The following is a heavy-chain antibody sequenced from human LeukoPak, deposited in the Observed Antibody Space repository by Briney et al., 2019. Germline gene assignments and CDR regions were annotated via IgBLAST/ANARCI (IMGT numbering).Heavy chain of an antibody. Sequence: GGSLRLSCAASGFTFSIDRMYTVRQAPGKGLEWVSSISSSSSYIYYADPVKCRFTISRDNAKNSLYLQMNSLRAEDTAVYYCARAEYSSGWYYFDYWGQGTLVTVSS. J-gene: IGHJ4*02. V-gene: IGHV3-21*01. D-gene: IGHD6-19*01. CDR1: GFTFSIDR. CDR3: ARAEYSSGWYYFDY. CDR2: ISSSSSYI.